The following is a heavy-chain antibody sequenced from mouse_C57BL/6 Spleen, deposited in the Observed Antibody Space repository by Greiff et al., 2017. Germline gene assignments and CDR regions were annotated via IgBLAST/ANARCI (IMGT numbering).Heavy chain of an antibody. CDR3: ARVDYGSSPFAY. Sequence: VQLQQPGAELVRPGSSVKLSCKASGYTFTSYWMDWVKQRPGQGLEWIGNIYPSDSETHYNQKFKDKATLTVDKSSSTAYMQLSSLTSEDSAVCCCARVDYGSSPFAYWGQGTLVSVSA. CDR1: GYTFTSYW. CDR2: IYPSDSET. D-gene: IGHD1-1*01. J-gene: IGHJ3*01. V-gene: IGHV1-61*01.